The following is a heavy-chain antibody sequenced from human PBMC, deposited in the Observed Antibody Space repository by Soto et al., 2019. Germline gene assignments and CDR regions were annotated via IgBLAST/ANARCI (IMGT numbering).Heavy chain of an antibody. V-gene: IGHV4-34*01. D-gene: IGHD6-6*01. J-gene: IGHJ5*02. Sequence: SETLSLTCAVYGGSFSGYYWSWIRQPPGKGLEWIGEINHSGSTNYNPSLKSRVTISVDTSKNQFSLKLSSVTAADTAVYYCARVSPSPSASHWFDPWGQGTLVTVSS. CDR1: GGSFSGYY. CDR3: ARVSPSPSASHWFDP. CDR2: INHSGST.